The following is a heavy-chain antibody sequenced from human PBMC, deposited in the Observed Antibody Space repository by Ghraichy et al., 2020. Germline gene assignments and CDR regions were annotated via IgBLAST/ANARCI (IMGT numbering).Heavy chain of an antibody. V-gene: IGHV3-30*03. D-gene: IGHD6-19*01. J-gene: IGHJ4*02. CDR2: ISYDGSNK. CDR1: GFTFSSYG. Sequence: GGSLRLSCAASGFTFSSYGMHWVRQAPGKGLEWVAVISYDGSNKYYADSVKGRFTISRDNSKNTLYLQMNSLRAEDTAGYYCVTARTAKYSSGWDAFDYWGQGTLVTVSS. CDR3: VTARTAKYSSGWDAFDY.